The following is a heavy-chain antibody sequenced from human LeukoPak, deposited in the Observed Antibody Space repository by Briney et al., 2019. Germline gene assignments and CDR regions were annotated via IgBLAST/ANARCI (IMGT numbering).Heavy chain of an antibody. D-gene: IGHD5-12*01. CDR3: ARRRQSGYDAYFDY. Sequence: SGTLSLTCAVSGVSISSSKWWSWVRQAPGKGLEWIGEIYEGGRTNYKPSLKSRITISVDKSKDQFSLHLTSVTAADTAVYYCARRRQSGYDAYFDYWGQGTLVIVSS. CDR1: GVSISSSKW. J-gene: IGHJ4*02. V-gene: IGHV4-4*02. CDR2: IYEGGRT.